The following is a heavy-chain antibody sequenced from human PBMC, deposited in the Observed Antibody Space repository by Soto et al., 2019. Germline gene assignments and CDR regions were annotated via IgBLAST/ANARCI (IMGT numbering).Heavy chain of an antibody. J-gene: IGHJ3*02. Sequence: VKVSCKASGYTFTSYAMHWVRQAPGQRLEWMGWINAGNGNTKYSQKFQGRVTITRDTSASTAYMELSSLRSEDTAVYYCARILLATIGVGAFDIWGQGTMVTVSS. CDR3: ARILLATIGVGAFDI. D-gene: IGHD5-12*01. CDR2: INAGNGNT. V-gene: IGHV1-3*01. CDR1: GYTFTSYA.